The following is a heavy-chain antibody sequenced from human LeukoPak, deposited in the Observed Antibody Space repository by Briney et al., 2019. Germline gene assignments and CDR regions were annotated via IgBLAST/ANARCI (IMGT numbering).Heavy chain of an antibody. CDR2: ISSCGGDT. V-gene: IGHV3-23*01. CDR3: AKDQWVIAVDAFDI. CDR1: GFTFSTYA. J-gene: IGHJ3*02. D-gene: IGHD6-19*01. Sequence: GGSLRLSCAASGFTFSTYAMIWVRQAPGKGLEWVSAISSCGGDTYYSDSVKGRFTISRDNSKNTLYLQMNSLRAEDTAVYYWAKDQWVIAVDAFDIWGQGTMVTVSS.